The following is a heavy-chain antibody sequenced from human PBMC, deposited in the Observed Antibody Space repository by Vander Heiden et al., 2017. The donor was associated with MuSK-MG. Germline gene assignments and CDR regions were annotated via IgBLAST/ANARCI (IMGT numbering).Heavy chain of an antibody. CDR1: GFTFSGSA. CDR3: TSGRGPDLRYFDAFDI. V-gene: IGHV3-73*01. D-gene: IGHD2-21*01. CDR2: IRSKANSYAT. J-gene: IGHJ3*02. Sequence: EVQLVESGGGLVQPGGSLKLSCAASGFTFSGSAMHWVRQASGKGLEWVGRIRSKANSYATAYAASVKGRFTISRDDSKNTAYLQMNSLKTEDTAVYYCTSGRGPDLRYFDAFDIWGQGTMVTVSS.